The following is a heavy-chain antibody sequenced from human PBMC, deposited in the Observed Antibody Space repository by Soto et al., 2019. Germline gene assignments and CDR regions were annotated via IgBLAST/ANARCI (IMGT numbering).Heavy chain of an antibody. CDR3: ARVLGDYDDGHNWFDP. CDR1: SGSISSSNW. Sequence: QVQLHESAPGLVQPSGTLSLTCAVSSGSISSSNWWSWVRQPPGKGLEWIGEIYHSGSTNYNPSLKRRFTISVDKSKNKFSLRLSSVTAADTGVYYCARVLGDYDDGHNWFDPWGEGTLVAVSS. V-gene: IGHV4-4*02. CDR2: IYHSGST. J-gene: IGHJ5*02. D-gene: IGHD4-17*01.